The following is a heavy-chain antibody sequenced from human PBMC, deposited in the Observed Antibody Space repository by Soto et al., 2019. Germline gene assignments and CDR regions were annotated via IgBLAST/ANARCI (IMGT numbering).Heavy chain of an antibody. Sequence: GGSLRLSCAASGFTFSSYGMHWVRQAPGKGLEWVAVISYDGSNKYYADSVKGRFTISRDNSKNTLYLQMNSLRAEDTAVYYCAKAGAFENPHYDSSGYYLDYWGQGTLVTVSS. CDR2: ISYDGSNK. D-gene: IGHD3-22*01. V-gene: IGHV3-30*18. CDR3: AKAGAFENPHYDSSGYYLDY. J-gene: IGHJ4*02. CDR1: GFTFSSYG.